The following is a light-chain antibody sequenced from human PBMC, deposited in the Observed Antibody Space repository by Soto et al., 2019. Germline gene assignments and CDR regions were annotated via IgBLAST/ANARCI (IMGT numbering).Light chain of an antibody. CDR3: TSYVGNDIWV. CDR2: EVT. CDR1: SSDVGAYNY. J-gene: IGLJ3*02. Sequence: QSALTQPPSASGSPGQSVTIPCTGTSSDVGAYNYVSWYQQYPGKAPKLMIYEVTKRPSAVPDRFSGSKSGNTASLTVSGLQAEDEADYYCTSYVGNDIWVFGGGTKVTVL. V-gene: IGLV2-8*01.